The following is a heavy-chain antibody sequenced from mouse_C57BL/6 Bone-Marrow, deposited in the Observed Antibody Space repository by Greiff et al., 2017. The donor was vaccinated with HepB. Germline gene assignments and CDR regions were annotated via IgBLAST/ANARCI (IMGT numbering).Heavy chain of an antibody. D-gene: IGHD1-1*01. V-gene: IGHV1-69*01. CDR1: GYTFTSYW. CDR3: ARDYGSSVFAY. Sequence: QVQLKQPGAELVMPGASVKLSCKASGYTFTSYWTHWVKQRPGQGLEWIGEIDPSDSYTNYNQKFKGKSTLTVDKSSSTAYMQLSSLTSEDSAVYYCARDYGSSVFAYWGQGTLVTVSA. J-gene: IGHJ3*01. CDR2: IDPSDSYT.